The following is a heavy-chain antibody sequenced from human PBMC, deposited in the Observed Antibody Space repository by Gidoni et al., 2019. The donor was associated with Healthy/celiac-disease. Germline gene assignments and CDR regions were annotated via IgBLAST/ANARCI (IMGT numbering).Heavy chain of an antibody. Sequence: QVQLQASGPGLVKPSETMSITCTVSGGSISSYYWSWIRPPPGKGLEWIGYIFYSGSTNYNPSLMRRVTISVVTSKNQFSLKLLSVTAADTAWYYCARLVGAYDAFDIWGQGTMVTVSS. J-gene: IGHJ3*02. CDR3: ARLVGAYDAFDI. CDR2: IFYSGST. CDR1: GGSISSYY. V-gene: IGHV4-59*01. D-gene: IGHD1-26*01.